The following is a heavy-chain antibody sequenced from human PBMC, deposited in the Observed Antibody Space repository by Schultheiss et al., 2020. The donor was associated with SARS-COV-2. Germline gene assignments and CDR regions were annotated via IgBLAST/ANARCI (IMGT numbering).Heavy chain of an antibody. J-gene: IGHJ6*02. Sequence: KISCKASGGTFSSYAISWVRQAPGQGLEWMGGIIPIFGTANYAQKFQGRVTITADESTSTAYMELSSLRSEDTAVYYCAREIKRYYYYGMDVWGQGTTVTVSS. V-gene: IGHV1-69*01. CDR1: GGTFSSYA. CDR3: AREIKRYYYYGMDV. CDR2: IIPIFGTA.